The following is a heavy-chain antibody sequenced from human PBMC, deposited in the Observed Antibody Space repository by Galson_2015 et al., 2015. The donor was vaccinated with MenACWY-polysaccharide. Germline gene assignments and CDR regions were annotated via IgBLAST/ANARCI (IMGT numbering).Heavy chain of an antibody. CDR3: ATHPKGTYSRSYDY. D-gene: IGHD6-6*01. Sequence: SLRLSCAASGFNFSSYAMSWVRQAPGKGLEWVSTMSGRRGYTYYADSVKGRFTISRDNSKNTLYLQMSNLRADDTAIYSCATHPKGTYSRSYDYWGQGTLVTVSA. J-gene: IGHJ4*02. CDR2: MSGRRGYT. CDR1: GFNFSSYA. V-gene: IGHV3-23*01.